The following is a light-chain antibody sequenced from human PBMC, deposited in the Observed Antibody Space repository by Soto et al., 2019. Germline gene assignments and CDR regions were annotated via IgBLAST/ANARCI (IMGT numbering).Light chain of an antibody. J-gene: IGKJ1*01. CDR1: QSISSN. CDR2: GAS. CDR3: QQYNSYWT. Sequence: EIVMTQSPATLSVSPGERATLSCWASQSISSNLAWYQQKAGQAPRLLIYGASTRATGIPARFSGSGSGTEFTLTISSLQPDDFATYYCQQYNSYWTFGQGTNVDIK. V-gene: IGKV3-15*01.